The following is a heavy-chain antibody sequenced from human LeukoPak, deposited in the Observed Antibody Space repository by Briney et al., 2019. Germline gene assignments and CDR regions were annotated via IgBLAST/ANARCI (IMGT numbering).Heavy chain of an antibody. CDR2: INPSAGGT. Sequence: ASVKVSCKASGYTFIGYYMHWVRQAPGQGLEWMGRINPSAGGTNSAQKFQGRVTMTRDTSISTAYMELSRLTSDDTAIYYCARGQPYGDYNYFDPWGQGTLVTVSS. J-gene: IGHJ5*02. V-gene: IGHV1-2*06. CDR3: ARGQPYGDYNYFDP. CDR1: GYTFIGYY. D-gene: IGHD4-17*01.